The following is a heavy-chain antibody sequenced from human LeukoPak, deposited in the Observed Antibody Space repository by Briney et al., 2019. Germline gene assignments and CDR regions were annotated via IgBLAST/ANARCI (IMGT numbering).Heavy chain of an antibody. CDR3: ARGDYVVTGIDY. Sequence: PGGSLRLSCAASGFTFGSYWMHWVRQAPGKGLVWISRLNSDESDTRYADSVKGRFTVSRDNAKNTLYLQMNSLRAEDTAVCYCARGDYVVTGIDYWGQGTLVTVSS. V-gene: IGHV3-74*01. J-gene: IGHJ4*02. CDR2: LNSDESDT. CDR1: GFTFGSYW. D-gene: IGHD2-21*02.